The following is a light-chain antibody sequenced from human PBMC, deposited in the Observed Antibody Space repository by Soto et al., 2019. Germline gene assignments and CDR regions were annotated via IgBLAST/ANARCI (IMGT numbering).Light chain of an antibody. CDR1: SSDGGGYKY. CDR2: DVS. J-gene: IGLJ1*01. V-gene: IGLV2-14*01. CDR3: SSYKVNSSPLHV. Sequence: QSALTQPASVSGSPGQSITISCTGTSSDGGGYKYVSWYQHHPGKAPKLIIYDVSNRPSGASNRFSGSKSGNTAFLTISGLQAEDDADYYRSSYKVNSSPLHVFGTATKVTVL.